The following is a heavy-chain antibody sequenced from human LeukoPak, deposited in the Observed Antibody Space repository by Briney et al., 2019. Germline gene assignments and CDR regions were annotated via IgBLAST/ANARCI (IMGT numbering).Heavy chain of an antibody. V-gene: IGHV1-18*01. CDR1: GYSFNSYG. J-gene: IGHJ4*02. Sequence: ASVTVSCKASGYSFNSYGISWVRQAPGQGLEWMGWISVYNSNTNYAQKLQGRVTMTTDTSTSTAYMELRSLRSDDAAVYYCARSCNSGSCYRGFDYWGQGTLVTVPS. CDR3: ARSCNSGSCYRGFDY. CDR2: ISVYNSNT. D-gene: IGHD2-15*01.